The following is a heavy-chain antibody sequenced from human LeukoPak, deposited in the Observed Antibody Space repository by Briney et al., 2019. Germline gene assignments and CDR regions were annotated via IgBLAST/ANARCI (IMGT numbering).Heavy chain of an antibody. D-gene: IGHD2-15*01. CDR3: ARVSRGPYCSGGTCYSDQYFQH. CDR2: MNPNSGNT. CDR1: GYTFTSYD. J-gene: IGHJ1*01. Sequence: ASVKVSCKASGYTFTSYDINWVRQATGQGLEWMGWMNPNSGNTGYAQKFQGRVTMTRNTSISTAYMELSSLRSEDTAVYYCARVSRGPYCSGGTCYSDQYFQHWGQGTLVTVSS. V-gene: IGHV1-8*01.